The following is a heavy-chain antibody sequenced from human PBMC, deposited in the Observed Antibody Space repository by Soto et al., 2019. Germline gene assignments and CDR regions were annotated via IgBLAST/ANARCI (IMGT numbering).Heavy chain of an antibody. J-gene: IGHJ6*02. CDR1: GGSISSYY. V-gene: IGHV4-59*08. CDR2: IYYSGST. D-gene: IGHD1-26*01. Sequence: QVQLQESGPGLVKPSETLSLTCTVSGGSISSYYWSWIRQPPGKGLEWIGYIYYSGSTNYNPSLKSGATISVDTSKNRYALELSSVTAADTAVYYCARHTQLPRAHYYYGMDVWGQGTTVTVSS. CDR3: ARHTQLPRAHYYYGMDV.